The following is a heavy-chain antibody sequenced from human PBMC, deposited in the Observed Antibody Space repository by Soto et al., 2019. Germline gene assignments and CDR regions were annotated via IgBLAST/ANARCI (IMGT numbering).Heavy chain of an antibody. CDR1: GGYISSGGDY. Sequence: SETLSLTCTVSGGYISSGGDYWSWIRQHPGKGLEWIGYIYYSGSTYYNPSLKSRVTISVDTSKNQFSLKLSSVTAADTAVYYCARGGPIAAAGKFYYGMDVWGQGTTVTVSS. J-gene: IGHJ6*02. D-gene: IGHD6-13*01. CDR2: IYYSGST. V-gene: IGHV4-31*03. CDR3: ARGGPIAAAGKFYYGMDV.